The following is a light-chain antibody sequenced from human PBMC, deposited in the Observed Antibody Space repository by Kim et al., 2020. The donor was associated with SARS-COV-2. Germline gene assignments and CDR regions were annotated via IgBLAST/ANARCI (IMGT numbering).Light chain of an antibody. Sequence: EIVMTQSPVILSVSPGKRATLSCRASQDIRSNLAWYQQKPGQPPRLLIYDAATRATGIPARFSGSGSGTEFSLTIDSLQSEDSAVYFCQQYNDWPPWTFGQGTKLEI. CDR2: DAA. CDR3: QQYNDWPPWT. J-gene: IGKJ1*01. V-gene: IGKV3D-15*01. CDR1: QDIRSN.